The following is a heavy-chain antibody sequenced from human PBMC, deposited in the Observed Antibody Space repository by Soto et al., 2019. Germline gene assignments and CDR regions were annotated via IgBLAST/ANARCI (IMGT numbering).Heavy chain of an antibody. V-gene: IGHV4-30-4*01. CDR1: GGSISSGNYY. Sequence: QVQLQESGPGLVKPSQTLSLTCTVSGGSISSGNYYWSWIRQPPGKGLEWIGYIYYSGSTYYIPYLSRRVTIPVDTSNTHFSLTLSSVTAPATAVYYFALTGYYDVDYWGQRTLVTVSS. D-gene: IGHD3-9*01. J-gene: IGHJ4*02. CDR2: IYYSGST. CDR3: ALTGYYDVDY.